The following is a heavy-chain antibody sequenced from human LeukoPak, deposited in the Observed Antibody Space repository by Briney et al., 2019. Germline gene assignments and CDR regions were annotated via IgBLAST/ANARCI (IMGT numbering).Heavy chain of an antibody. J-gene: IGHJ6*02. CDR3: ARDLYYYDSSGYSPNHYYYYYGMDV. D-gene: IGHD3-22*01. CDR2: INAGNGNT. Sequence: ASVKVSCKASGYTFTSYAMHWVRQAPGQRLEWMGWINAGNGNTKYSQKFQGRVTITRDTSASTAYMELSSLRSEDTAVYYCARDLYYYDSSGYSPNHYYYYYGMDVWGQGTTVTVSS. V-gene: IGHV1-3*01. CDR1: GYTFTSYA.